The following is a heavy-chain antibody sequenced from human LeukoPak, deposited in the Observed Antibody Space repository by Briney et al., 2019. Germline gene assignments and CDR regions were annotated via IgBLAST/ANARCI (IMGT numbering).Heavy chain of an antibody. CDR1: GVTFSSYS. Sequence: PGGSLRLSCAASGVTFSSYSMNWVRQAPGKGLEWVSSISSRSTYIYYADSVKGRFTISRDNSKNTLYLQMNSLRAEDTAVYYCAKDGYYYDSSGYYYDYYYVDVWGKGTTVTISS. D-gene: IGHD3-22*01. CDR2: ISSRSTYI. V-gene: IGHV3-21*01. CDR3: AKDGYYYDSSGYYYDYYYVDV. J-gene: IGHJ6*03.